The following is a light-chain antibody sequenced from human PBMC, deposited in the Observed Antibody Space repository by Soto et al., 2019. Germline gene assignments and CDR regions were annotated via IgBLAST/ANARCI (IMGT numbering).Light chain of an antibody. Sequence: DIVMTQSPDSLTVSLGERATINCKSSQSVLSSSNNKNYLAWHQQKPGQPPKVLIYWASTRESGVPDRFGGSGSGTDFTLTINNVQAEDVAVDCCQQYHSGPITFGQGTRLEIK. J-gene: IGKJ5*01. CDR3: QQYHSGPIT. CDR1: QSVLSSSNNKNY. CDR2: WAS. V-gene: IGKV4-1*01.